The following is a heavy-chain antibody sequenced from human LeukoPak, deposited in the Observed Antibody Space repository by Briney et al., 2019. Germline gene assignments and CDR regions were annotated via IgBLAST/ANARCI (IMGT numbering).Heavy chain of an antibody. Sequence: GGSLRLSCTASGFTFSSYPIHWVRQAPGKGLEWVAVISHDGGDKHFADSVKGRFTISRDNSKNTLYLQMNSLRPEDTAVYFCARDRVVKSADYYFDYWGQGTLVTVSS. CDR1: GFTFSSYP. J-gene: IGHJ4*02. CDR2: ISHDGGDK. D-gene: IGHD2-2*01. CDR3: ARDRVVKSADYYFDY. V-gene: IGHV3-30*04.